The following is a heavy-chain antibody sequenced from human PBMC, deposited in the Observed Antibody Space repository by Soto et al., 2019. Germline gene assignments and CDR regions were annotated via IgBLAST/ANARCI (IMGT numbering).Heavy chain of an antibody. CDR3: ARVAPFTVTNYYYYGMDV. V-gene: IGHV4-31*03. CDR2: IYYSGST. Sequence: SETLSLTCTVSGGSISSGGYYWSWIRQHPGKGLEWIGYIYYSGSTYYNPSLKSRVTISVDTSKNQFSLKLSSVTAADTAVYYCARVAPFTVTNYYYYGMDVWGQGTTVTVSS. D-gene: IGHD4-4*01. J-gene: IGHJ6*02. CDR1: GGSISSGGYY.